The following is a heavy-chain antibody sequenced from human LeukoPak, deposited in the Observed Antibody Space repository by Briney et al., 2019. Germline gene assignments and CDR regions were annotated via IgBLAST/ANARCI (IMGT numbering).Heavy chain of an antibody. V-gene: IGHV1-69*13. D-gene: IGHD3-10*01. CDR2: IIPIFGTA. J-gene: IGHJ4*02. CDR1: GGTFSSYA. CDR3: AGGRSHMVRGRVFDY. Sequence: GASVKVSCKASGGTFSSYAISWVRQAPGQGLEWMGGIIPIFGTANYAQKFQGRVTITADESTSTAYMGLSSLRSEDTAVYYCAGGRSHMVRGRVFDYWGQGTLVTVSS.